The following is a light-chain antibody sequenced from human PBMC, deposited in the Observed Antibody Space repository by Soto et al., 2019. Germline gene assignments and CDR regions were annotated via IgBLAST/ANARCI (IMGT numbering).Light chain of an antibody. CDR1: KLGDKY. V-gene: IGLV3-1*01. J-gene: IGLJ2*01. CDR2: QDS. Sequence: SYELTQPPSVSVSPGQTASLTCSGDKLGDKYACWYQQKPGQSPVLVIYQDSKRPSGIPERFSGSNSGNTATLTISGTQAMGEADYYCQAWDSSTVVFGGGTKLTVL. CDR3: QAWDSSTVV.